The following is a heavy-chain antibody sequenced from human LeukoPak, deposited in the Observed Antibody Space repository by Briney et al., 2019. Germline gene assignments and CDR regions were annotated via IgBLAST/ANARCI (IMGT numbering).Heavy chain of an antibody. CDR3: ARAKYEAGGSYSGDFDY. CDR1: GYTFTSYY. Sequence: ASVKVSCKASGYTFTSYYMHWVRQAPGQGLEWMGIINPSGGSTSYAQKFQGRATMTRDTSTSTVYMELSSLRSEDTAVYYCARAKYEAGGSYSGDFDYWGQGTLVTVSS. J-gene: IGHJ4*02. V-gene: IGHV1-46*01. CDR2: INPSGGST. D-gene: IGHD1-26*01.